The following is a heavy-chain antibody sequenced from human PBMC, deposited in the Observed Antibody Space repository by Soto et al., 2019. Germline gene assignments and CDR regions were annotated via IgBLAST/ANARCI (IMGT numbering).Heavy chain of an antibody. CDR2: IWYDGRDE. CDR3: AREGIRRVIDY. J-gene: IGHJ4*02. Sequence: GGSLRLSCVASGFTFSNYGMHWVRQAPGKGLEWVAVIWYDGRDEYYADAVKGRFTISRDNSENTLYLQMNSLRDEDTAVYYCAREGIRRVIDYWGQGTLVTVSS. CDR1: GFTFSNYG. V-gene: IGHV3-33*01. D-gene: IGHD2-21*01.